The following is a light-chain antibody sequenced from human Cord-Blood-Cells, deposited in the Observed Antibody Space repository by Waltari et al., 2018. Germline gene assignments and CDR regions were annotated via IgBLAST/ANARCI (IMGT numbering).Light chain of an antibody. CDR2: AVS. CDR1: SSAVGGYNY. V-gene: IGLV2-8*01. Sequence: QSALTQPPSASGSPGQSVTISCTGTSSAVGGYNYVSWYQQHPGKAPNLMIYAVSKRPAGVPDRFSGSKSGNTASLTVSGLQAEDEADYYCSSYAGSNTWVFGGGTKLTVL. CDR3: SSYAGSNTWV. J-gene: IGLJ3*02.